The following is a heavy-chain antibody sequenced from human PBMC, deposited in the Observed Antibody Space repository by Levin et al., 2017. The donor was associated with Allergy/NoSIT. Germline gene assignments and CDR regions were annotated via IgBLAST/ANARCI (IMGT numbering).Heavy chain of an antibody. CDR3: ARESTALWSGNDY. J-gene: IGHJ4*02. CDR2: ISAYNGNT. V-gene: IGHV1-18*01. Sequence: GESLKISCKASGFTFTSHGISWVRQAPGQGLEWMGWISAYNGNTNYAQKFQGRVTMTTDTSTSTGYMELRSLRSDDTAVYYCARESTALWSGNDYWGQGTLVTVSS. D-gene: IGHD3/OR15-3a*01. CDR1: GFTFTSHG.